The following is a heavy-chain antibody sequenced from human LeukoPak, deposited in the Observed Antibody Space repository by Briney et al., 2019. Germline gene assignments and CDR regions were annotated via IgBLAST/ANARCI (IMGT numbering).Heavy chain of an antibody. CDR3: ARTGGYYDSSGPNDY. CDR1: GGSISSYY. V-gene: IGHV4-59*01. CDR2: IYYIGST. D-gene: IGHD3-22*01. Sequence: SETLSLTCTVSGGSISSYYWSWIRQPPGKGLEWIGYIYYIGSTNYNPSLNSRVTISVETSKNQSSLKLSSVTAADTAVYYCARTGGYYDSSGPNDYWGQGTLVTVSS. J-gene: IGHJ4*02.